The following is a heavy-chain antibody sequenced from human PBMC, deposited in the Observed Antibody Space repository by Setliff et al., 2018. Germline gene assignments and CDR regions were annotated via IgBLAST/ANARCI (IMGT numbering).Heavy chain of an antibody. CDR1: GGSITSDY. V-gene: IGHV4-59*01. CDR3: TRGDTSTFWD. D-gene: IGHD3-16*01. CDR2: MYNSGST. Sequence: SETLSLTCTVSGGSITSDYWSWIRQPPGKGLEWIGYMYNSGSTNYNPSLKSRVTLSVDTSKNQFSLKLKPVTAADTAVYYCTRGDTSTFWDWGQGTLVTVSS. J-gene: IGHJ4*02.